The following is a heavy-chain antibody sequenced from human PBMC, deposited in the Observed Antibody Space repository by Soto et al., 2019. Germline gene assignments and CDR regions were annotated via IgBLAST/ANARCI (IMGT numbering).Heavy chain of an antibody. D-gene: IGHD3-9*01. J-gene: IGHJ4*02. V-gene: IGHV3-11*05. CDR1: GFPVSDYY. CDR3: ARRRPTGYYNY. CDR2: IGSSSSYT. Sequence: QVQLVESGGDLVKPGGSLRLSCAASGFPVSDYYMSWIHQAPGKGLEWVSSIGSSSSYTNYADSVKGRFTISRDNAKNSLYLQMNSLRAEDTAVYYCARRRPTGYYNYWGQGTVVTVSA.